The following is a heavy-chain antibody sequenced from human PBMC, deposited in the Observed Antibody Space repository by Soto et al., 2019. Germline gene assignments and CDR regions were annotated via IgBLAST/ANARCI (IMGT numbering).Heavy chain of an antibody. D-gene: IGHD3-22*01. CDR1: GGSISSGDYY. CDR3: ARDDSSGYFLEY. CDR2: IYHSGGT. J-gene: IGHJ4*01. V-gene: IGHV4-30-4*01. Sequence: QVQLQESGPGLVKPSQTLSLTCTVSGGSISSGDYYWSWIRQPPGKGLEWIGNIYHSGGTFYNPYLKSRVTISVDTSKNQFSLTLRSVSVAAAAVYYCARDDSSGYFLEYWGQGTLVTVSS.